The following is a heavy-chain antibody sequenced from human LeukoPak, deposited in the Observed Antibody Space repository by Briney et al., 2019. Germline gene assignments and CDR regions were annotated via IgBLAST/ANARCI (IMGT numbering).Heavy chain of an antibody. CDR1: GGTFSSYA. CDR3: ARVGFADYYDSRGLVDY. CDR2: IIPILGIA. V-gene: IGHV1-69*04. D-gene: IGHD3-22*01. J-gene: IGHJ4*02. Sequence: GASVKVPCKASGGTFSSYAISWVRQAPGQGLEWMGRIIPILGIANYAQKFQGRVTITADKSTSTAYMELSSLRSEDTAVYYCARVGFADYYDSRGLVDYWGQGTLVTVSS.